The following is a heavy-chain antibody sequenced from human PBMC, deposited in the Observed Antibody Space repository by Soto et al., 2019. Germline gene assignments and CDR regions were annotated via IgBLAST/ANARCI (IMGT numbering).Heavy chain of an antibody. Sequence: PGGSLRLSCAASGFTFSKYRMNWVRQAPGKGLVWVSRINSDGSSTSYADSVKGRFTISRDNAKNTLYLQMNSLRAEDTAVYYCAREAAAVFDYWGQGTLVTVSS. CDR2: INSDGSST. V-gene: IGHV3-74*01. CDR3: AREAAAVFDY. D-gene: IGHD6-13*01. CDR1: GFTFSKYR. J-gene: IGHJ4*02.